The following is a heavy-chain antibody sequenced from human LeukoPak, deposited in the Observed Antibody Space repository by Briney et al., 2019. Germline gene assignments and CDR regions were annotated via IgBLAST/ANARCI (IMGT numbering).Heavy chain of an antibody. D-gene: IGHD6-19*01. Sequence: GGSLRLSCAASGFTFSSYGMHWVRQAPGKGLEWVAFIRYDGSNKYYADSVKGRFTISRDNSKNTLYLQMNSLRAEDTAVYYCARGLDLAVAGLWYYWGQGTLVTVSS. CDR3: ARGLDLAVAGLWYY. V-gene: IGHV3-30*02. CDR1: GFTFSSYG. CDR2: IRYDGSNK. J-gene: IGHJ4*02.